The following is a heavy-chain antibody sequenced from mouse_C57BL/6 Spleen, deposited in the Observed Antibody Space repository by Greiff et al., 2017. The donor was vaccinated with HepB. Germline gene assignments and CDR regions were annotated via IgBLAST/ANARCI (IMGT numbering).Heavy chain of an antibody. D-gene: IGHD1-1*01. J-gene: IGHJ2*01. V-gene: IGHV1-39*01. CDR1: GYSFTDYN. Sequence: VHVKQSGPELVKPGASVKISCKASGYSFTDYNMNWVKQSNGKSLEWIGVINPNYGTTSYNQKFKGKATLTVDQSSSTAYMQLNSLTSEDSAVYYCARGYYGSFHYFDYWGQGTTLTVSS. CDR3: ARGYYGSFHYFDY. CDR2: INPNYGTT.